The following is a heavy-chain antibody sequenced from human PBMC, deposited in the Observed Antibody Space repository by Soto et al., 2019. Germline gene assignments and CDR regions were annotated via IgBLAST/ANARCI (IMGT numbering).Heavy chain of an antibody. J-gene: IGHJ5*02. CDR1: GGPFSTST. D-gene: IGHD3-22*01. Sequence: QVRLVQSGAEVKKPGSSVKVSCKASGGPFSTSTINWVRQAPGQGLEWMGGIIPIFGTTNYAQKFQGRVTITADESTNAAFMELSSLRSEDTAVYYCRSSTYYYDSNEDWFDPWGQGTLVTVS. CDR2: IIPIFGTT. V-gene: IGHV1-69*01. CDR3: RSSTYYYDSNEDWFDP.